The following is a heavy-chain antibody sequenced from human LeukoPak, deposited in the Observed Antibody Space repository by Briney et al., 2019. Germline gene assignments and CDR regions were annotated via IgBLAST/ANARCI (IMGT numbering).Heavy chain of an antibody. J-gene: IGHJ5*02. D-gene: IGHD3-22*01. CDR1: GYTFTGYY. Sequence: ASVKVSCKASGYTFTGYYMHWVRQAPGQGLEWMGWINPNSGGTNYAQKFQGRVTMTEDTSTDTAYMELSSLRSEDTAVYYCATAVYYYDSSGYYAPSGFDPWGQGTLVTVSS. CDR3: ATAVYYYDSSGYYAPSGFDP. CDR2: INPNSGGT. V-gene: IGHV1-2*02.